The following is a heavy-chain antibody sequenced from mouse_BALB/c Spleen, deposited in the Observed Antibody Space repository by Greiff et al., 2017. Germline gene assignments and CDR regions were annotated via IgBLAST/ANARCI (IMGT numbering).Heavy chain of an antibody. V-gene: IGHV1-37*01. CDR3: GRWNGTYDDFDY. CDR2: ITTYNGDT. J-gene: IGHJ2*01. Sequence: EVQLQQSGPELVKPGASVKISCTASGFSFTGYFMNWVKQSHGKSLEWIGRITTYNGDTFYNQKLKGKATLTVDKTSSPAHMELLSLTSEDAAFYYCGRWNGTYDDFDYWGQGTTLTVSS. CDR1: GFSFTGYF. D-gene: IGHD2-1*01.